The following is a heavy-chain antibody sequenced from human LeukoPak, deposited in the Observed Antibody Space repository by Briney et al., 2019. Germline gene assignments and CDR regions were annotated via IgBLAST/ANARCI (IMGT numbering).Heavy chain of an antibody. D-gene: IGHD3-10*01. J-gene: IGHJ4*02. CDR2: IHYSGST. Sequence: SETLSLTCTVSGGSISSYYWSWIRRPPGKGLEWIGYIHYSGSTNYNPSLKSRVTISVDTSKNQFSLKLSSVTAADTAVYYCARGGSGSYSLPFDYWGQGTLVTVSS. CDR3: ARGGSGSYSLPFDY. V-gene: IGHV4-59*08. CDR1: GGSISSYY.